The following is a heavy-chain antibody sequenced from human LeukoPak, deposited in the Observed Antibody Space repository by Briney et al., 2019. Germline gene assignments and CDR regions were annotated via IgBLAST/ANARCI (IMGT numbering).Heavy chain of an antibody. D-gene: IGHD5-18*01. Sequence: PGGSLRLSCAASGFTFSSYAMSWVRQAPGKGLEWVSAISGSGGSTYYADSVKGRFTISRDNSKNTLYLQMKRLRAEDTAVYYCAKDSRVLYSYGLWYMDVWGKGTTVTISS. CDR1: GFTFSSYA. J-gene: IGHJ6*03. V-gene: IGHV3-23*01. CDR3: AKDSRVLYSYGLWYMDV. CDR2: ISGSGGST.